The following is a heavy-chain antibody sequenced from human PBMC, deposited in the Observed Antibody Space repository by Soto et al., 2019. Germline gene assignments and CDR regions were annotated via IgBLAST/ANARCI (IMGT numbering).Heavy chain of an antibody. J-gene: IGHJ5*02. CDR1: GYTFSTSG. CDR2: ISGYKGYT. CDR3: AKTPHYDNSGYYSWIDL. D-gene: IGHD3-22*01. Sequence: GASVKVSCKASGYTFSTSGISWIRQAPGQGLEWMGWISGYKGYTKYSQKFQGRVTMTTEKSTATGYMELTSLRSDDTAVYYCAKTPHYDNSGYYSWIDLWGQGTLVTVSS. V-gene: IGHV1-18*01.